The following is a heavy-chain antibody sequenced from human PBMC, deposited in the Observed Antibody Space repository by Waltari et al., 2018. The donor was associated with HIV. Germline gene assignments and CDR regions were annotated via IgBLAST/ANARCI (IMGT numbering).Heavy chain of an antibody. CDR2: FDPEDDET. V-gene: IGHV1-24*01. J-gene: IGHJ6*02. Sequence: QVQLIQSGAAVKKPGASAKVSCKVFGHPLTELSMHWVRQAPGNGLEWMGGFDPEDDETIYAQKFQGRVTMTEDTSTDSAYMELSSLTSEDTAVYYCATGGGTTSIQLYDLDVWGQGTTVTVSS. CDR1: GHPLTELS. CDR3: ATGGGTTSIQLYDLDV. D-gene: IGHD1-26*01.